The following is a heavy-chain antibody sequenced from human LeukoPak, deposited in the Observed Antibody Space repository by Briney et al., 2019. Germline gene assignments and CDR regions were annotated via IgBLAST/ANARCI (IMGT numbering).Heavy chain of an antibody. D-gene: IGHD2-15*01. CDR2: IYYSGST. J-gene: IGHJ4*02. Sequence: PSETLSLTCTVSGGSISSSSYYWGWIRQPPGKGLEWIGSIYYSGSTYYNPSLKSRVTISADTSKNQFSLKLSSVTAADTAVYYCARLRQQVAAIDYWGQGTLVTVSS. CDR3: ARLRQQVAAIDY. V-gene: IGHV4-39*01. CDR1: GGSISSSSYY.